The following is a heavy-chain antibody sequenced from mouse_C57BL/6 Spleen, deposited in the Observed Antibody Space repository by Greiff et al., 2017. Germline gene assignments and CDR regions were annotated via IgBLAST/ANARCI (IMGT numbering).Heavy chain of an antibody. Sequence: QVQLQQPGAELVKPGASVKVSCKASGYTFTSYWMHWVKQRPGQGLEWIGRIHPSDSDTNYNQKFKGKATLTVDKSSSTAYMQLSSLTSEDSAVYYCASPRVTTVVATDYAMDYWGQGTAVTVSS. CDR2: IHPSDSDT. D-gene: IGHD1-1*01. J-gene: IGHJ4*01. V-gene: IGHV1-74*01. CDR3: ASPRVTTVVATDYAMDY. CDR1: GYTFTSYW.